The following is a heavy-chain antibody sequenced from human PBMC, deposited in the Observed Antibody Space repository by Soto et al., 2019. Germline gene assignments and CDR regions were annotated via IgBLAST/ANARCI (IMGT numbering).Heavy chain of an antibody. D-gene: IGHD3-22*01. V-gene: IGHV1-69*01. CDR2: IIPIFGTA. J-gene: IGHJ4*02. CDR3: ARGGSGYVLFNEF. CDR1: GGIFSSYA. Sequence: QEQLVQSGAEVKKPGSSVKVSCKASGGIFSSYAISWVRQAPGQGLEWMGGIIPIFGTANYAQKFQGRVTINADESTNTAYMDLSSLKSEDTAIYYCARGGSGYVLFNEFWGQGTLVTVSS.